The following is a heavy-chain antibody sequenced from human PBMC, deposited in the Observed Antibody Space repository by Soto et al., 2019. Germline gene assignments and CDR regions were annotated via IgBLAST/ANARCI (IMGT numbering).Heavy chain of an antibody. CDR2: IYYSGST. Sequence: QVQLQESGPGLVKPSQTLSLTCTVSGGYISRGGYYWSWIRQHPGKGLEWIGYIYYSGSTYYNPSLNSRVTISVDTAKNHFSLKLSSVTAADTAVYYCARGPQYYYGSGSYPTFDYWCQGKLGTVSS. D-gene: IGHD3-10*01. CDR1: GGYISRGGYY. V-gene: IGHV4-31*03. J-gene: IGHJ4*02. CDR3: ARGPQYYYGSGSYPTFDY.